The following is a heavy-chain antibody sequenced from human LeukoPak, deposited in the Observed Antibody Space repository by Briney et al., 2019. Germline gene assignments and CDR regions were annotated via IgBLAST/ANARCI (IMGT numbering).Heavy chain of an antibody. J-gene: IGHJ4*02. CDR3: ARETDPPQFLEWLPHY. CDR1: GYIFTNYG. D-gene: IGHD3-3*01. CDR2: ISAYNGNT. Sequence: GASVKVSCKASGYIFTNYGISWVRQAPGQGLEWMGWISAYNGNTNYAQEFQGRVTMTTDTSTSTAYMELRSLRSDDTAVYYCARETDPPQFLEWLPHYWGQGTLVTVSS. V-gene: IGHV1-18*01.